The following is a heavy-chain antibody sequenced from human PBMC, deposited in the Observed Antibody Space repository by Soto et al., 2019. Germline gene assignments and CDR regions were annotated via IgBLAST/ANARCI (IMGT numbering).Heavy chain of an antibody. V-gene: IGHV2-5*01. Sequence: SGPTLVNPTQTLTLTCTFSGFSLTTGRVGVGWIRQPPGKALEWLAVIHWNDDNHYSPSLKSRLTITKDTSKNQVVLTLTNMYPLDTATYYCTHRLVGSGQGYWGQGTLVTVSS. D-gene: IGHD2-15*01. CDR3: THRLVGSGQGY. J-gene: IGHJ4*02. CDR2: IHWNDDN. CDR1: GFSLTTGRVG.